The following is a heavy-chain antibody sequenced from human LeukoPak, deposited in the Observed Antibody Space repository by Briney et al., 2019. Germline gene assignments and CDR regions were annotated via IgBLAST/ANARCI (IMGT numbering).Heavy chain of an antibody. D-gene: IGHD3-22*01. CDR1: GDSISGDY. CDR3: ARLGSVFDASGYRPFDY. V-gene: IGHV4-59*08. CDR2: ISYSGNT. J-gene: IGHJ4*02. Sequence: SETLSLTCTVSGDSISGDYWSWIRQPPGKGLEWIAYISYSGNTNYNPSPKSRVTISVGTSKNQFSLKLTSVTAADTAVYYCARLGSVFDASGYRPFDYWGQGTPVTVSS.